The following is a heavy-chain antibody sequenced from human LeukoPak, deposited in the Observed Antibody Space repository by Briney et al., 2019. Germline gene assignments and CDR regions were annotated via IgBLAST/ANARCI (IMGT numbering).Heavy chain of an antibody. V-gene: IGHV3-23*01. Sequence: GGSLRLSCAASGFRFSSDALTWVRQAPGKGLEWVSGISGSGDITYYVDSVKGRFIISRDNAKNTMYLQMNSLRAEGTAIYYCARGLGDRSNWYWFDPWGQGTLVTVSS. J-gene: IGHJ5*02. CDR1: GFRFSSDA. D-gene: IGHD6-13*01. CDR2: ISGSGDIT. CDR3: ARGLGDRSNWYWFDP.